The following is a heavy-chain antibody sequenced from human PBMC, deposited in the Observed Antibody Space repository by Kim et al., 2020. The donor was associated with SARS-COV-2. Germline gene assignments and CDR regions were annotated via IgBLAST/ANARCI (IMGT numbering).Heavy chain of an antibody. CDR2: ISSSGSTI. CDR1: GFTFSDYY. Sequence: GGSLRLSCAASGFTFSDYYMSWIRQAPGKGLEWVSYISSSGSTIYYADSVKGRFTISRDNAKNSLYLQMNSLRAEDTAVYYCARDRPLYYYGSGSYYETPSDAFDIWGQGTMVTVSS. D-gene: IGHD3-10*01. CDR3: ARDRPLYYYGSGSYYETPSDAFDI. V-gene: IGHV3-11*01. J-gene: IGHJ3*02.